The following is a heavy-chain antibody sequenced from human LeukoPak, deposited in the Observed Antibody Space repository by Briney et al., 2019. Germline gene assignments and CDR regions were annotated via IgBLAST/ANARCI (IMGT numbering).Heavy chain of an antibody. J-gene: IGHJ5*02. Sequence: SETLSLTCAVYGGSFSGYYWSWIRQPPGKGLEWIGEINHSGSTNYNPSLKSRVTISVDTSKNQFSLKLSSVTAADTAVYYCARHGKQWLWNNWFDPWGQGTLVTVSS. D-gene: IGHD6-19*01. V-gene: IGHV4-34*01. CDR3: ARHGKQWLWNNWFDP. CDR2: INHSGST. CDR1: GGSFSGYY.